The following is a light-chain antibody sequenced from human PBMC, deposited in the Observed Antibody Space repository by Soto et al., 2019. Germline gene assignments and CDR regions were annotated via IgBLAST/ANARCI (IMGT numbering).Light chain of an antibody. V-gene: IGKV3-20*01. CDR3: QQYGSSGT. CDR1: QTVSSD. J-gene: IGKJ1*01. CDR2: GAS. Sequence: VFTQSPSTLSLSPGERATLSCRASQTVSSDLAWYQQKPGQAPRLLIYGASTRATGIPARFSGSGSGTDFTLTISRLEPEDFAVYYCQQYGSSGTFGQGTKVDIK.